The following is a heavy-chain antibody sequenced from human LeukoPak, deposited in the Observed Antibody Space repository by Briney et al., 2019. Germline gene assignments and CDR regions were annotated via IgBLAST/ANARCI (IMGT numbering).Heavy chain of an antibody. V-gene: IGHV4-59*01. Sequence: SETLSLTCTVSGASISDYSWSWLRQPPGKGLGWIGSISYSGNINYNPSLESGASISVDSSKKQFSLMVSSVTAADTAVYYCARVRSNDWYFDLWGRGTLVAVSS. CDR3: ARVRSNDWYFDL. CDR1: GASISDYS. J-gene: IGHJ2*01. CDR2: ISYSGNI.